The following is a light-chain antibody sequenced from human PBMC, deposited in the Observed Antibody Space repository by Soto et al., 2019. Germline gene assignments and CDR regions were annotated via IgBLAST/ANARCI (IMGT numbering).Light chain of an antibody. V-gene: IGLV2-14*01. CDR2: EVS. Sequence: QSALTQPASVSGSPGQSITISCTGTSSDVGGFNYVSWYQQHPGKAPKLIIYEVSNRPSGVSDRFSGSKSGNMASLTISGLQADDEADYYCSSYTSSITVLFGGGTQLTVL. CDR1: SSDVGGFNY. CDR3: SSYTSSITVL. J-gene: IGLJ2*01.